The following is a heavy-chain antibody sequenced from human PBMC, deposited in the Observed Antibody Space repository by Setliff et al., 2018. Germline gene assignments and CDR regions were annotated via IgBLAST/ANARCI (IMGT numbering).Heavy chain of an antibody. V-gene: IGHV4-31*03. CDR1: GGSISSGGYY. CDR2: IYYSGST. CDR3: ARDRRIVGARYAFDI. D-gene: IGHD1-26*01. Sequence: KPSETLSLTCTVSGGSISSGGYYWSWIRQHPGKGLEWIGYIYYSGSTYYNPSLKSRVTISVDTSKNQFSLKLSSVTAADTAVYYCARDRRIVGARYAFDIWGQGTMVTVSS. J-gene: IGHJ3*02.